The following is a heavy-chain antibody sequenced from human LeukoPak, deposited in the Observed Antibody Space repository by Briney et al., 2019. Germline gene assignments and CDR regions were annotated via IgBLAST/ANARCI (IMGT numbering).Heavy chain of an antibody. Sequence: AASVKVSCKASGYTFTGYYMHWVRQAPGQGLEWMGRINPNSGGTNYAQKFQGRVTMTRDTSISTAYMELSRLRSDDTAVYYCARVGDSSGNPLDYWGQGTLVTVSS. D-gene: IGHD3-22*01. CDR3: ARVGDSSGNPLDY. V-gene: IGHV1-2*06. CDR1: GYTFTGYY. CDR2: INPNSGGT. J-gene: IGHJ4*02.